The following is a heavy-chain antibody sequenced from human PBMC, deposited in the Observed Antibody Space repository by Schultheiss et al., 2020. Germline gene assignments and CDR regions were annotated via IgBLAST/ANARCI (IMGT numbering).Heavy chain of an antibody. CDR2: IYWDDDK. V-gene: IGHV2-5*02. J-gene: IGHJ5*02. Sequence: SGPTLLKPTQTLSLTCTFSGFSLSTSGVGVGWIRQPPGKALEWLALIYWDDDKRYSPSLKSRLTITKDTSKNQVVLTMTNMDPVDTATYYCAHRRGYSYGEDQYNWFDPWGQGTLVTVSS. CDR3: AHRRGYSYGEDQYNWFDP. D-gene: IGHD5-18*01. CDR1: GFSLSTSGVG.